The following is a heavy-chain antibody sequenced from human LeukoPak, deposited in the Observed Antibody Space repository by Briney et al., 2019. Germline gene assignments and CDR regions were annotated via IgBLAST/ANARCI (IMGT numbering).Heavy chain of an antibody. CDR3: ARGDSSRYYSRYYFDY. Sequence: PGGSLRLSCTPSEFTFNTFTMNWVRQAPGKGLEWVSSISSSSGYIYYTDSVKGRFTISRDNAKNSVYLQMNSLRAEDTAVYYCARGDSSRYYSRYYFDYWGQGTLVTVSS. D-gene: IGHD3-22*01. CDR1: EFTFNTFT. V-gene: IGHV3-21*01. CDR2: ISSSSGYI. J-gene: IGHJ4*02.